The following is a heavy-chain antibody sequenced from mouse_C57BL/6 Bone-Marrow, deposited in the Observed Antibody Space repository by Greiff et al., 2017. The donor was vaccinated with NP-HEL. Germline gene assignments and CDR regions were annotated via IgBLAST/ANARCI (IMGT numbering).Heavy chain of an antibody. CDR1: GYSITSGYY. D-gene: IGHD1-1*01. CDR2: LSYDGSN. V-gene: IGHV3-6*01. J-gene: IGHJ4*01. Sequence: EVKLQESGPGLVKPSQSLSLTCSVTGYSITSGYYWNWIRQFPGNQLEWMGYLSYDGSNNYNPSLKNPISITRDTSKNQFFLKLNSVTTEDTATYYCARDKELRGAMDYWGQGTSVTVSS. CDR3: ARDKELRGAMDY.